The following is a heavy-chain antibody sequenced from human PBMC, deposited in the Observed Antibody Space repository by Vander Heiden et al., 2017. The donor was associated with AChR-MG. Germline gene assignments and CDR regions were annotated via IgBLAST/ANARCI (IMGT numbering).Heavy chain of an antibody. V-gene: IGHV3-30*18. D-gene: IGHD6-13*01. Sequence: QVQLVESGGGVVQPGRSLRLSCAASGLTFSGYGMHWVRQAPGKGLEWVAVISYDGSNKYYADSVKGRFTISRDNSKNTLYLQMNSLRAEDTAVYYCAKLGATAAGPFDYWGQGTLVTVSS. J-gene: IGHJ4*02. CDR2: ISYDGSNK. CDR1: GLTFSGYG. CDR3: AKLGATAAGPFDY.